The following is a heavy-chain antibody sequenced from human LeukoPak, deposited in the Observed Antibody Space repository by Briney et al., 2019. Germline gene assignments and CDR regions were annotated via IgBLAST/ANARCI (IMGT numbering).Heavy chain of an antibody. CDR1: GFTFSSYW. D-gene: IGHD3-3*01. V-gene: IGHV3-7*01. J-gene: IGHJ3*02. Sequence: GGSLRLSCAASGFTFSSYWMSWVRQAPGKGLEWVANIKQDGSEKYYVDSVKGRFTISRDNAKNSLYLQMNSLRAEDTAVYYCARETDLWEYAFDIWGQGTMVTVSS. CDR2: IKQDGSEK. CDR3: ARETDLWEYAFDI.